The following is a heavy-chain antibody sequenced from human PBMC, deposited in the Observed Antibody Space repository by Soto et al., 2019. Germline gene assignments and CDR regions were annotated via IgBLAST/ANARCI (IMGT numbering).Heavy chain of an antibody. D-gene: IGHD4-17*01. CDR2: IYYSGST. CDR1: GGSISSYY. V-gene: IGHV4-59*08. Sequence: SETLSLTCTVSGGSISSYYWSWIRQPPGKGLEWIGYIYYSGSTNYNPSLKSRVTISVDTSKNQFSLKLSSVTAADTAVYYCARHLNDYGDYGLDYWGQGTLVTVSS. CDR3: ARHLNDYGDYGLDY. J-gene: IGHJ4*02.